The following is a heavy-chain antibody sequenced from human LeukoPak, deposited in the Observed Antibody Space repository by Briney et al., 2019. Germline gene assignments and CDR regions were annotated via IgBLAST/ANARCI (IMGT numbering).Heavy chain of an antibody. CDR1: GGSFSGYY. V-gene: IGHV4-34*01. CDR3: ARFRKYYDFWSGHYNWFDL. Sequence: PSETLSLTCAVYGGSFSGYYWSWIRQPPGKGLEWIGEINHSGSTNYNPSLKSRVTISVDTSKNQFSLKLSSVTAADTAVYYCARFRKYYDFWSGHYNWFDLWGQGTLVSVSS. D-gene: IGHD3-3*01. J-gene: IGHJ5*02. CDR2: INHSGST.